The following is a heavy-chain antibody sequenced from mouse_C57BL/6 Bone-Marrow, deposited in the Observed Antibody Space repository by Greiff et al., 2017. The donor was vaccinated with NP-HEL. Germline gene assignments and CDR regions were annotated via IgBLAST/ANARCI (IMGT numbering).Heavy chain of an antibody. J-gene: IGHJ2*01. CDR3: ARGGGNLGY. CDR1: GYSFTGYF. V-gene: IGHV1-20*01. Sequence: VQLQQSGPELVKPGDSVKISCKASGYSFTGYFMNWVMQSHGKSLEWIGRINPYNGHTFYNQKFKGKATLTVDKSSSTARMELRSLTSEDSAVYYCARGGGNLGYWGQGTTLTVSS. CDR2: INPYNGHT.